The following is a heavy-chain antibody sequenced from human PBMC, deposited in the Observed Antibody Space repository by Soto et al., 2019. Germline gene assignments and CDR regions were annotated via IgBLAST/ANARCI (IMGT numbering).Heavy chain of an antibody. CDR2: IIPILGIA. CDR3: ASQGYDILTGYFTGYFDY. D-gene: IGHD3-9*01. V-gene: IGHV1-69*02. CDR1: GGTFSSYT. Sequence: SVKVSCKASGGTFSSYTISWVRQAPGQGLEWMGRIIPILGIANYAQKFQGRVTITADKSTSTAYMELSSLRSEDTAVYYCASQGYDILTGYFTGYFDYWGQGTLVTVSS. J-gene: IGHJ4*02.